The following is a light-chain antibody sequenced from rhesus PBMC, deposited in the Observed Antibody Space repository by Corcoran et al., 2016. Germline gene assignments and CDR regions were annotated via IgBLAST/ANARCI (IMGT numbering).Light chain of an antibody. V-gene: IGKV3-24*04. Sequence: ETVVTQSPATLSWSPGERATLSCRASQSVGSYLAWYQQKPGQSPRLLIYGSSSRAPGNPDRFSGSGSWTDFTLTISGLEPEDVGVYYSPESSNLWTLGQGTKVEIK. CDR3: PESSNLWT. CDR2: GSS. J-gene: IGKJ1*01. CDR1: QSVGSY.